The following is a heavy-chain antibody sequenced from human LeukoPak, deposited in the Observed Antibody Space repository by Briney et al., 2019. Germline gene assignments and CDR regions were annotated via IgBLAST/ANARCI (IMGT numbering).Heavy chain of an antibody. CDR1: GFTFISYG. D-gene: IGHD3-10*01. CDR3: AKRDGITMVRGVGIDY. CDR2: ISGSGGST. V-gene: IGHV3-23*01. Sequence: GGSLRLSCAASGFTFISYGMSWVRQAPGKGLEWVSPISGSGGSTYYADSVKGRFTISRDNSKNTLYLQMNSLRAEDTAVYYCAKRDGITMVRGVGIDYWGQGTLVTVSS. J-gene: IGHJ4*02.